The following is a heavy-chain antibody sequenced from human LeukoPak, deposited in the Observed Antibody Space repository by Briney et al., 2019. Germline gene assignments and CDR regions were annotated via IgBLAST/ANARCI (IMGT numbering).Heavy chain of an antibody. V-gene: IGHV4-61*02. J-gene: IGHJ2*01. D-gene: IGHD3-10*01. Sequence: SETLSLTCTVSGNSISSGDNYWSWIRQPAGKGLEWIGRICTSGSTNYNPSLKSRVTISGDTSKNQFSLKLSSMTAADTAVFYCATHLWFGEPSGLWYFDLWGRGTLVTVSS. CDR2: ICTSGST. CDR1: GNSISSGDNY. CDR3: ATHLWFGEPSGLWYFDL.